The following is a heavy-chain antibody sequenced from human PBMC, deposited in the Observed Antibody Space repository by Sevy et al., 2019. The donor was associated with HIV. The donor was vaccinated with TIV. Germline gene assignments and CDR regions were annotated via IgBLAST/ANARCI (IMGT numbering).Heavy chain of an antibody. J-gene: IGHJ3*02. V-gene: IGHV1-69*13. CDR1: GGTFSSYA. CDR2: IIPIFGKA. Sequence: ASVKVSCKASGGTFSSYAISWVRQAPGQGLEWMGGIIPIFGKANYAQKFQGRVTITADESTSTAYMELSSLRSEVTAVYYCARENRAIFGVVMVPPYAFDIWGQGTMVTVSS. CDR3: ARENRAIFGVVMVPPYAFDI. D-gene: IGHD3-3*01.